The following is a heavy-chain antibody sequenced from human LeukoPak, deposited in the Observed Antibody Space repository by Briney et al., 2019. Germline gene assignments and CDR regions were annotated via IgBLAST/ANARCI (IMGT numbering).Heavy chain of an antibody. V-gene: IGHV1-69*06. CDR3: ARETGYAYGRAPLDY. CDR2: IIPMSGTV. D-gene: IGHD5-18*01. Sequence: SVKVSCKASGYTFTGYYMHWVRQAPGQGLEWMGGIIPMSGTVNNAQKFQGRVTITADKSTGTAYMELSSLRSDDTAVYYCARETGYAYGRAPLDYWGQGTLVTVSS. CDR1: GYTFTGYY. J-gene: IGHJ4*02.